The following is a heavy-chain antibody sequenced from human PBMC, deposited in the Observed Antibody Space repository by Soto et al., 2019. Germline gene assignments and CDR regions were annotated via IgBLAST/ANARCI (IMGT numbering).Heavy chain of an antibody. V-gene: IGHV1-24*01. Sequence: ASEKVSCKVSGYTLTELSMHWVRQAPGKGLEWMGGFDPEDGETIYAQKFQGRVTMTEDTSTDTAYMELSSLRSEDTAVYYCATELHAAAAQFTDAFDIWGQGTMVTVSS. CDR2: FDPEDGET. CDR1: GYTLTELS. J-gene: IGHJ3*02. D-gene: IGHD6-13*01. CDR3: ATELHAAAAQFTDAFDI.